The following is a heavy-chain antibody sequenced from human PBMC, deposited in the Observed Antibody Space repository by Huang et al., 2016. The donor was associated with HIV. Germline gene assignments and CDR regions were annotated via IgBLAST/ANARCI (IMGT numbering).Heavy chain of an antibody. CDR1: GFSFSSYT. CDR2: IRGSDNTT. CDR3: AKDRVAGTGHCFDP. Sequence: EVKLLESGGGLVQPGGSLRLSCAASGFSFSSYTMTWVSQAPGKGLEWVSSIRGSDNTTFYADSVKVRFTISRDNSKNTLYLQMKSLRVDDTAVYYCAKDRVAGTGHCFDPWGQGTLVTVSS. J-gene: IGHJ5*02. V-gene: IGHV3-23*01. D-gene: IGHD6-19*01.